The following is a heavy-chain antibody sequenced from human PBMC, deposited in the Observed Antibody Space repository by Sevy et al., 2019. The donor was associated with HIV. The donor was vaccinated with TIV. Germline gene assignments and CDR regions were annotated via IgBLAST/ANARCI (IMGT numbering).Heavy chain of an antibody. CDR3: ANKRGDSHGPFDY. J-gene: IGHJ4*02. D-gene: IGHD5-12*01. CDR1: GGSISSSDSY. V-gene: IGHV4-30-4*01. Sequence: SETLSLTCTVSGGSISSSDSYWSWIRQPPGKGLEWIGYIHFSGGTYYNPFLKSRVAKSVDTSERQFSLRLSFMTDAGTAVYYCANKRGDSHGPFDYWGQGALVTVSS. CDR2: IHFSGGT.